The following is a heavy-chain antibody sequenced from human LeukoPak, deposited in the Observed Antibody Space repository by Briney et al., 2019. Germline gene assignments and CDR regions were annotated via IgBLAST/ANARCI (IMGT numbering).Heavy chain of an antibody. CDR2: IHHSGGIT. J-gene: IGHJ4*02. D-gene: IGHD3-10*01. CDR1: GGSINSYY. CDR3: ARVGVVVRGVLDY. V-gene: IGHV4-59*08. Sequence: SETLSLTCTVSGGSINSYYWSWIRQPPGKGLEWIGYIHHSGGITYYNPSLKSRVTISLDTSKNQFSLSLTSVTAADTAVYYCARVGVVVRGVLDYWGQGTLVTVSS.